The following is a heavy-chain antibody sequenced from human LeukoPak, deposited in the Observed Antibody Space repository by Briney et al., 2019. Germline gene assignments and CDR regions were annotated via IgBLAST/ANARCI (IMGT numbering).Heavy chain of an antibody. J-gene: IGHJ4*02. V-gene: IGHV4-39*07. CDR2: IYHSGST. CDR1: GGSISSNTYY. Sequence: SETLSLTCTVSGGSISSNTYYWGWIRQPPGKGLEWIGEIYHSGSTNYNPSLKSRVTISVDKSKNQFSLKLSSVTAADTAVYYCARDRRYSSGQGGTDYWGQGTLVTVSS. D-gene: IGHD6-19*01. CDR3: ARDRRYSSGQGGTDY.